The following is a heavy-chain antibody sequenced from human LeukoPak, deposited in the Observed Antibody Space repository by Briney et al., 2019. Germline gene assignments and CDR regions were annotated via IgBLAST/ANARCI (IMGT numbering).Heavy chain of an antibody. V-gene: IGHV1-69*06. CDR1: GGTFSSYA. CDR3: ARDRRWLHEFDY. D-gene: IGHD5-24*01. Sequence: GASVKVSCKASGGTFSSYAISWVRQAPGQGLEWMGGIIPIFGTANYAQKFQGRVTITADKSTSTAYMELSSLRSEDTAVYYCARDRRWLHEFDYWGQGTLVTVSS. CDR2: IIPIFGTA. J-gene: IGHJ4*02.